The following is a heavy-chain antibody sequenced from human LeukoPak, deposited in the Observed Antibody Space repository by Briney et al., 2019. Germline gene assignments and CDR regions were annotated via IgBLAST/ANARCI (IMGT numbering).Heavy chain of an antibody. CDR3: AKDRETTASGTFDY. CDR2: ISDDGRNK. D-gene: IGHD6-13*01. Sequence: GGSLRLSCAASGFTFNNYGMHYVRQAPAKGLEWVAVISDDGRNKNYADSVKGRFTISRDNSNNTLYLQMNSLRAEDTGVYYCAKDRETTASGTFDYWGQGTLVTVSS. J-gene: IGHJ4*02. V-gene: IGHV3-30*18. CDR1: GFTFNNYG.